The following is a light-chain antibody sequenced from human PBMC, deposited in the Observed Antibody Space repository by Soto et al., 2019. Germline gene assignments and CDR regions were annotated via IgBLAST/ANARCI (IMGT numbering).Light chain of an antibody. Sequence: EIVMTQSPATLSVSAGERATLSCRASQSVNIHLAWYQQKPGQAPRLLIYGASTRATGIPAKFSGSGSGTEFTLTISSLQPEDFAVYYCQQYNKWPRTFGQGTKVDI. CDR2: GAS. J-gene: IGKJ1*01. CDR3: QQYNKWPRT. CDR1: QSVNIH. V-gene: IGKV3D-15*01.